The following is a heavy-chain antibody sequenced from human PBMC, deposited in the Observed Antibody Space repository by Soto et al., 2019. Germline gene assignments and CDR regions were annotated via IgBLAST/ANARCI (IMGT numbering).Heavy chain of an antibody. CDR2: IGTAGDT. Sequence: GGSLRLSCAASGFTFSSYDMHWVRQATGKGLEWVSAIGTAGDTYYPGSVKGRFTISRENAKNSLYLQMNSLRAEDTAVYYCARVTAAAEVDYWGQGTLVTVSS. D-gene: IGHD6-13*01. V-gene: IGHV3-13*01. J-gene: IGHJ4*02. CDR1: GFTFSSYD. CDR3: ARVTAAAEVDY.